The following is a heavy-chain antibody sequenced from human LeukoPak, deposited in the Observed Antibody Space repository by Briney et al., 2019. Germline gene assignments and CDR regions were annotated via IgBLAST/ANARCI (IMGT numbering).Heavy chain of an antibody. J-gene: IGHJ4*02. CDR1: GYTFTSYG. CDR3: ARDSRSSGWTNFDY. CDR2: ISAYNGNT. Sequence: ASVKVSCKASGYTFTSYGISWVRQAPGQGLEWMGWISAYNGNTNYAQKLQGRVTMTTDTSTSTAYVELRSLRSDDTAVYYCARDSRSSGWTNFDYWGQGTLVTVSS. V-gene: IGHV1-18*01. D-gene: IGHD6-19*01.